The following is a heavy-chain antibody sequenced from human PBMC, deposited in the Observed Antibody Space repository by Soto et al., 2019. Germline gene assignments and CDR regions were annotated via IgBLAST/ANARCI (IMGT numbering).Heavy chain of an antibody. D-gene: IGHD5-12*01. Sequence: EVQLLESGGGLVQPGGSLRLSCAASGFTFSSYAMSWVRQAPGKGLEWVSAISGSGGSTYYADSVKGRFTISRDNSKNTLYLQMNSLRAEDTAVYYCAKAKSGYDWSYYYYYMDVWGKGTTVTVSS. CDR3: AKAKSGYDWSYYYYYMDV. CDR1: GFTFSSYA. CDR2: ISGSGGST. J-gene: IGHJ6*03. V-gene: IGHV3-23*01.